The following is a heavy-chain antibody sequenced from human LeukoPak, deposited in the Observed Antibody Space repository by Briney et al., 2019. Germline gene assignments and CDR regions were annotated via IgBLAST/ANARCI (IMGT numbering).Heavy chain of an antibody. V-gene: IGHV4-34*01. Sequence: SETLSLTCAVYGGSFSGYYWSWIRQPPGKGLEWIGEINHSGSTNYNPSLKSRVTISVDTSKNQFSLKLSSVTAADTAVYYCARGGDGYIFDYWGQGTLVTVSS. CDR3: ARGGDGYIFDY. CDR2: INHSGST. D-gene: IGHD5-24*01. J-gene: IGHJ4*02. CDR1: GGSFSGYY.